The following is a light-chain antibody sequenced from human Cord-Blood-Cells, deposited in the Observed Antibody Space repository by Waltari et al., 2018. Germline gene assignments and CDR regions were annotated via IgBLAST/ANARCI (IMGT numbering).Light chain of an antibody. CDR1: QSVSSY. CDR2: DAS. CDR3: QQRSNWPLT. V-gene: IGKV3-11*01. J-gene: IGKJ4*01. Sequence: EIVLTQSPATLSLSPGGSATLSCRASQSVSSYLAWYQQKPGQAPRLLIYDASNRATGIPARFSGSGSGTDFTLTISSLEPEDFAVYYCQQRSNWPLTFGGGTKVEIK.